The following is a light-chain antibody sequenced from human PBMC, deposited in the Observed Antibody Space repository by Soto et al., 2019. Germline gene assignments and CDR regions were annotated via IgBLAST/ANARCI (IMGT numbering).Light chain of an antibody. V-gene: IGKV4-1*01. CDR3: QQYYTIPLT. Sequence: DIVMTQSPDSLAVSLGERATIKCNSSQIVLYSSNNKNYISWYQQKPGQPPKLLIYSTSTRESGVPDRFSGSASETDVSLTISSLQTEDVAVYYCQQYYTIPLTFGGGTKVEIK. CDR1: QIVLYSSNNKNY. J-gene: IGKJ4*01. CDR2: STS.